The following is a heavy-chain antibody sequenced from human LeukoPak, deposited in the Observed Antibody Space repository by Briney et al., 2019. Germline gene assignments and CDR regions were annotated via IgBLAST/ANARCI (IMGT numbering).Heavy chain of an antibody. CDR3: ARLSRNYYYYMDV. J-gene: IGHJ6*03. CDR1: GYSFTSYW. CDR2: IYPGDSDT. V-gene: IGHV5-51*01. Sequence: GEALKISCKGSGYSFTSYWIGWVRQMPGKGLEWMGIIYPGDSDTRYSPSFQGQVTISADKSTSTAYLQWSSLKASDTAMYYCARLSRNYYYYMDVWGKGTTVTVSS. D-gene: IGHD2/OR15-2a*01.